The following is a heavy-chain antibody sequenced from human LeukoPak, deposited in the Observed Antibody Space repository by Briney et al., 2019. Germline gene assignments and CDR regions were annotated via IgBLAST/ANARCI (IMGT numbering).Heavy chain of an antibody. CDR2: IYPGDSDT. CDR3: ARANTMIVVADAFDI. Sequence: GESLKISCKGSGYSFTSYWIGWVRQMPGKGLEWMGIIYPGDSDTRYSPSFQGQVTISADKSIRTAYLQWSSLKASDTAMYYCARANTMIVVADAFDIWGQGTMVTVSS. V-gene: IGHV5-51*01. D-gene: IGHD3-22*01. CDR1: GYSFTSYW. J-gene: IGHJ3*02.